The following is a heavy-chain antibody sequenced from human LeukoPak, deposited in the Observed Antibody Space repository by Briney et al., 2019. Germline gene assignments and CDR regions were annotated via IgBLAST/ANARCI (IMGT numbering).Heavy chain of an antibody. J-gene: IGHJ4*02. V-gene: IGHV3-48*01. CDR2: ISRSSGTI. CDR3: ARALNLLDPVTLDY. CDR1: GFTFSSYS. D-gene: IGHD1-1*01. Sequence: GGSLRLSCAASGFTFSSYSMNWVRQAPGKGLEWVSCISRSSGTIYYADSAKGRFTISRDNAKNSLYLQMNSLRAEDTAVYYCARALNLLDPVTLDYWGQGTLVTVSS.